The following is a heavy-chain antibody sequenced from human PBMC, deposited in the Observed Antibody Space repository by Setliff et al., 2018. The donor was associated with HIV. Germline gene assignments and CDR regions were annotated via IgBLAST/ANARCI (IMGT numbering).Heavy chain of an antibody. J-gene: IGHJ4*02. CDR3: ARRAYSSGWDSRYYFDS. CDR1: GYTFTNYW. CDR2: IYPGDSDT. Sequence: GESLKISCRGSGYTFTNYWIGWVRQMPGRGREWMGIIYPGDSDTRYSPSFQGHVIISVDKSIGTAYLQWSSLKASDTAMYYCARRAYSSGWDSRYYFDSWGRGTLVTVSS. V-gene: IGHV5-51*01. D-gene: IGHD6-19*01.